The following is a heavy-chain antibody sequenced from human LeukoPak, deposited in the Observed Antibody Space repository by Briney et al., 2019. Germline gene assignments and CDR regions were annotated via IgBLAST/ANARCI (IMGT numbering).Heavy chain of an antibody. J-gene: IGHJ4*02. CDR1: GGTFSSYA. CDR2: IIPILGIA. D-gene: IGHD3-10*01. CDR3: ARDAITMVRGVSDY. Sequence: SVKVSCKASGGTFSSYAISWVRQAPGQGLEWMGRIIPILGIANYAQKFQGRVTITADKSTSTAYMELRSLRSDDTAVYYCARDAITMVRGVSDYWGQGTLVTVSS. V-gene: IGHV1-69*04.